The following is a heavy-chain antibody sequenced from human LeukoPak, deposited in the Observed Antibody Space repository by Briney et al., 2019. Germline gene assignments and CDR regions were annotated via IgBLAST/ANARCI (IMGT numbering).Heavy chain of an antibody. CDR3: AASGSPAIVRDY. CDR1: GYTFTGYY. Sequence: EASVKVSCKASGYTFTGYYMHLVRQAPGQGLEWMGRINPNSGGTNYAQKFQGRVTMTRDTSISTAHMELSRLRSDDTAVYYCAASGSPAIVRDYWGQGTLVTVSS. D-gene: IGHD1-26*01. J-gene: IGHJ4*02. V-gene: IGHV1-2*06. CDR2: INPNSGGT.